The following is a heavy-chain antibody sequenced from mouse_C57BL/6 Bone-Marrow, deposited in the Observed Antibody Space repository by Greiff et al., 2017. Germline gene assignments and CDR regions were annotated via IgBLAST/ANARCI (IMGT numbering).Heavy chain of an antibody. D-gene: IGHD1-1*01. Sequence: VKLMESGAELVRPGTSVKMSCKASGYTFTNYWIGWAKQRPGHGLEWIGDIYPGGGYTNYNEKFKGKATLTADKSSSTAYMQFSSLTSEDSAIYYCASGSSDGYWYFDVWGTGTTVTVSS. J-gene: IGHJ1*03. CDR3: ASGSSDGYWYFDV. CDR2: IYPGGGYT. CDR1: GYTFTNYW. V-gene: IGHV1-63*01.